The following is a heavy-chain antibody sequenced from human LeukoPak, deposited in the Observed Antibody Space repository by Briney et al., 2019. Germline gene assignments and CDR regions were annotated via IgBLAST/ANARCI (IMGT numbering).Heavy chain of an antibody. Sequence: GSLRLSXAASGFTFSTYAGNGVRQAPGKGLEGVANIKQDGREKYYVDSVKGRFTISRDNPKNSLYLQMNSLRAEDTAVYYCARDKAGGYADSSDWGQGTLVTVSS. J-gene: IGHJ4*02. V-gene: IGHV3-7*01. CDR3: ARDKAGGYADSSD. CDR2: IKQDGREK. CDR1: GFTFSTYA. D-gene: IGHD4-11*01.